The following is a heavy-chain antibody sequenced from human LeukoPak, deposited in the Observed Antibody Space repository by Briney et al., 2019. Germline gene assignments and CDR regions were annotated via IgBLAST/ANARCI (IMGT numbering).Heavy chain of an antibody. CDR3: ARKGGSLVRGAIMDAFDM. V-gene: IGHV3-7*05. CDR2: IKQDGSEK. D-gene: IGHD3-10*01. Sequence: GGSLRLSCAASGFTFSRYWMSWVRQAPGKGLEWVANIKQDGSEKYYVDSVKGRCTISRDNAENLQYLQMNSLRAEDTAVYYCARKGGSLVRGAIMDAFDMWGQGTMVTVSS. J-gene: IGHJ3*02. CDR1: GFTFSRYW.